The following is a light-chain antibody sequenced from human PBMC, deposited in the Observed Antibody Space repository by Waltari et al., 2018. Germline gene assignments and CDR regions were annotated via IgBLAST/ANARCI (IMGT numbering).Light chain of an antibody. Sequence: AIRMTQSPSSLSASTGDRVTITCRANQSVSTYLAWYQQKPGKAPKLLIYAASTLQRGVPSRFSGSRSGTDFTLTISCLQSEDFATYYCQQYYDYLRTFGPGTKVEIK. CDR3: QQYYDYLRT. J-gene: IGKJ1*01. CDR2: AAS. CDR1: QSVSTY. V-gene: IGKV1-8*01.